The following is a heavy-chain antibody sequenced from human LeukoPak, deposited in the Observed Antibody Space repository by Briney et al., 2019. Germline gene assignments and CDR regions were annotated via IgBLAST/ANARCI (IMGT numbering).Heavy chain of an antibody. CDR3: ARTIVGSTRGYFQH. V-gene: IGHV1-18*01. CDR2: ISAYNGNT. Sequence: ASVKVSWKASGYTFTSYGISWVQQAPEQGLEWMGWISAYNGNTNYAQKRQGRVTMTTDTSTSTAYMELRSLRSDDTAVYYCARTIVGSTRGYFQHWGQGTLVTVSS. CDR1: GYTFTSYG. D-gene: IGHD1-26*01. J-gene: IGHJ1*01.